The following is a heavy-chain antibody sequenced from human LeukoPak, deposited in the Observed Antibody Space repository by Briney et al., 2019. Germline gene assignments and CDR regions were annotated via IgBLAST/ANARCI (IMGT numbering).Heavy chain of an antibody. J-gene: IGHJ4*02. CDR3: ARFTVTPPNVMIGFDY. Sequence: PSETLSLTCTVSGYSISSGYYWGWLRQPPGKGLVWIGTIYHNGNTRYNPSLKSRATISVDTSKNQFSLKLSSVTAADTAVYYCARFTVTPPNVMIGFDYWGQGTLVTVSS. D-gene: IGHD4-23*01. V-gene: IGHV4-38-2*02. CDR1: GYSISSGYY. CDR2: IYHNGNT.